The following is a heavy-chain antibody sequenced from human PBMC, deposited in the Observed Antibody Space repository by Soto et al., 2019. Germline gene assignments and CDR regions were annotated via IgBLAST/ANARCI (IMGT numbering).Heavy chain of an antibody. CDR3: ARDNDRLQLGGNYYYILDV. CDR1: GGTFSSSA. J-gene: IGHJ6*02. CDR2: IIPLFRTP. Sequence: QVQLVQSGAEMKAPGSSVKVSCKTSGGTFSSSAISWLRQAPGQGLEWMGGIIPLFRTPDYAQKFQGRVTSAADESTSTAYRELCILRSEDTAVYYCARDNDRLQLGGNYYYILDVWGQGTTITVSS. D-gene: IGHD4-4*01. V-gene: IGHV1-69*12.